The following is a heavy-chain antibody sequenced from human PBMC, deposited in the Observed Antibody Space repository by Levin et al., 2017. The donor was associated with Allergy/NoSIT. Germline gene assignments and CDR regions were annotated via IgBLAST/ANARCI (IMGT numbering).Heavy chain of an antibody. D-gene: IGHD2-15*01. Sequence: SQTLSLTCTVSGGSLSSGGYYWSWIRQHPGKGLEWIGHIFYGGSTYYNPSLKSRALISVDMSKNHFSLKLSSVTAADTAVYYCARFRIDGGYWGQGTLVTVSS. CDR2: IFYGGST. CDR1: GGSLSSGGYY. J-gene: IGHJ4*02. CDR3: ARFRIDGGY. V-gene: IGHV4-31*03.